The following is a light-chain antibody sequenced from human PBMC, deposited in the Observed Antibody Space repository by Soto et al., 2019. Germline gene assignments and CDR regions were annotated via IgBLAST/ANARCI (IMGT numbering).Light chain of an antibody. CDR3: QQIYSAPLT. CDR1: QSITTY. V-gene: IGKV1-39*01. CDR2: AAS. J-gene: IGKJ4*01. Sequence: DIQMTQSPSSLSASVGDRVTITCRASQSITTYLNWYRQKPGKAPKLLIYAASSLQSGVPSRFSGSGSETELTLSISSLQPEYFATYFCQQIYSAPLTFGGGTKVEIK.